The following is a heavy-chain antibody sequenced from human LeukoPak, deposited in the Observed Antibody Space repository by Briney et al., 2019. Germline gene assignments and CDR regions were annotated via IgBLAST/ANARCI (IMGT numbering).Heavy chain of an antibody. CDR2: IYYSGST. CDR1: GGSISSSSYY. J-gene: IGHJ6*03. Sequence: SETLSLTCTVSGGSISSSSYYWGWIRQPPGKGLEWIGSIYYSGSTYYNPSLKSRVTISVGTSKNQFSLKLSSVTAADTAVYYCARVPYYYYYMDVWGKGTTVTISS. V-gene: IGHV4-39*01. CDR3: ARVPYYYYYMDV.